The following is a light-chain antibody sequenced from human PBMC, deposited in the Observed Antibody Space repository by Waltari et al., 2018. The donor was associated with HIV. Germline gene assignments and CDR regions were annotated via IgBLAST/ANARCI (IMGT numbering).Light chain of an antibody. V-gene: IGKV2-28*01. CDR2: LGS. CDR3: MQALQTPIT. CDR1: QSLLKSNGYNH. Sequence: DIGMTQSPLSLSATPGEPASISCSSSQSLLKSNGYNHLDWYLQKPGQSPQLLIYLGSNRASGVPDRFSGSGAGTDVTLKISRVEAEDVGVYYCMQALQTPITFGQGTQLEIK. J-gene: IGKJ5*01.